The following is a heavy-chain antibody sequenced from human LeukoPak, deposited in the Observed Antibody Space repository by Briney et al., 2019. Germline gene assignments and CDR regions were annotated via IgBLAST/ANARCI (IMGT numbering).Heavy chain of an antibody. CDR1: GFTFSSYA. Sequence: GRSLRLSCAASGFTFSSYAMHWVRQAPGKGLEWVAVISYDGSNKYYADSVKGRFTISRDNSKNTLYLQMNSLGAEDTAVYYCARDLPLVVITRGDAFDIWGQGTMVTVSS. D-gene: IGHD3-22*01. J-gene: IGHJ3*02. V-gene: IGHV3-30-3*01. CDR3: ARDLPLVVITRGDAFDI. CDR2: ISYDGSNK.